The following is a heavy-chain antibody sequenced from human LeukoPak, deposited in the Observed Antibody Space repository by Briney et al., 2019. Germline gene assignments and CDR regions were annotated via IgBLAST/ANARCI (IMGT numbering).Heavy chain of an antibody. CDR2: INPSGGST. D-gene: IGHD3-10*01. CDR1: GYTFTSYY. CDR3: AISASSTMVRGVINYYYYMDV. Sequence: ASVKVSCRASGYTFTSYYMHWVRQAPGQGLEWMGIINPSGGSTSYAQKFQGRVTMTRDMSTSTVYMELSSLRSEDTAVYYCAISASSTMVRGVINYYYYMDVWGKGTTVTVSS. J-gene: IGHJ6*03. V-gene: IGHV1-46*01.